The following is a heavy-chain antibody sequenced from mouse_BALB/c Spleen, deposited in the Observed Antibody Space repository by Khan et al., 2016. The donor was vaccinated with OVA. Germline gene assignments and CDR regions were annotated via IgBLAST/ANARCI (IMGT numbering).Heavy chain of an antibody. CDR2: ISTYYGDA. D-gene: IGHD1-3*01. Sequence: QVQLQQSGAELVRPGVSVKISCKGSGYTFTDFAMHWVKLSHAKSLEWLGVISTYYGDADYNQKFKGKATMTVDKSSSTAYMELARLTSEDSAIYYCARGSGNSRFAYWGQGTLVTVSA. CDR1: GYTFTDFA. J-gene: IGHJ3*01. CDR3: ARGSGNSRFAY. V-gene: IGHV1S137*01.